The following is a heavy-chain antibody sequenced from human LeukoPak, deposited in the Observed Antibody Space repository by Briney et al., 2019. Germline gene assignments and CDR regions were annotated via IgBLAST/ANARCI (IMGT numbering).Heavy chain of an antibody. CDR2: INPNSGGT. Sequence: GASVKVSCKASGYTFTGYYMHWVRQAPGQGLEWMGRINPNSGGTNYAQKLQGRVTMTRDTSISTAYMELSRLRSDDTAVYYCARDPPRGIAVAGIKSDYWGQGTLVTVSS. CDR3: ARDPPRGIAVAGIKSDY. D-gene: IGHD6-19*01. V-gene: IGHV1-2*06. J-gene: IGHJ4*02. CDR1: GYTFTGYY.